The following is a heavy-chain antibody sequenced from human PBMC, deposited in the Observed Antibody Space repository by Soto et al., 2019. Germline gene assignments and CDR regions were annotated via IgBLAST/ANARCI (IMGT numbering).Heavy chain of an antibody. CDR3: ARGDSTDSSNGVCSFFYNHDMDV. D-gene: IGHD2-8*01. CDR2: INPKSGGT. V-gene: IGHV1-2*04. Sequence: ASANLSWKTAGCSFTDYHLHWVRQAPGQGLEGLGRINPKSGGTSTAQKFQGWVTMTTDTSISTASMELTRLTSDDTAIYYCARGDSTDSSNGVCSFFYNHDMDVWG. J-gene: IGHJ6*02. CDR1: GCSFTDYH.